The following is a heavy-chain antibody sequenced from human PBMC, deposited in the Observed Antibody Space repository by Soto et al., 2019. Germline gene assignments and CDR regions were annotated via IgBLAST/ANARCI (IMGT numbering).Heavy chain of an antibody. CDR3: AGDHSDFWSGYYTDYYGMDV. V-gene: IGHV1-18*04. CDR1: GYTFTSYG. J-gene: IGHJ6*02. D-gene: IGHD3-3*01. Sequence: ASVKVSCKASGYTFTSYGISWVRQAPGQGLEWMGWISAYNGNTNYAQKLQGRVTMTTDTSTSTAYMELRSLRSDDTAVYYCAGDHSDFWSGYYTDYYGMDVWGQGTTVTVSS. CDR2: ISAYNGNT.